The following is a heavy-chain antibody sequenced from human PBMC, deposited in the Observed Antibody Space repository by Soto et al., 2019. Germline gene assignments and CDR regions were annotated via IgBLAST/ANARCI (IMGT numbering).Heavy chain of an antibody. D-gene: IGHD5-18*01. CDR1: GGSIDSYY. CDR3: ATNVETATGYDY. V-gene: IGHV4-59*01. J-gene: IGHJ4*02. CDR2: IYHSGST. Sequence: SETLSLTCTVSGGSIDSYYWSWIRQRPGKGLEWIGYIYHSGSTDYNPSLNSRVTISVATSKKQFSLNLTSVTAADTAVYYCATNVETATGYDYWGQGALVTVS.